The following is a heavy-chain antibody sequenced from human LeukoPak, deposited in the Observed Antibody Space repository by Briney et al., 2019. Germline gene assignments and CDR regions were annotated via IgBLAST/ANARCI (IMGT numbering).Heavy chain of an antibody. J-gene: IGHJ5*02. CDR3: ARDSAYDFWSGYSRGWFDP. D-gene: IGHD3-3*01. V-gene: IGHV4-30-4*02. CDR1: GGSISSGDYY. Sequence: PSETLSLTCTVSGGSISSGDYYWSWIRQPPGKGLEWIGYVYYSGSTYYNPSLKSRVTISVDTSKNQFSLKLSSVTAADTAVYYCARDSAYDFWSGYSRGWFDPWGQGTLVTVSS. CDR2: VYYSGST.